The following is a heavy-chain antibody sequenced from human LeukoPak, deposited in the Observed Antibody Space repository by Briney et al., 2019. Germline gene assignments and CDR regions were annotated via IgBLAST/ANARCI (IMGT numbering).Heavy chain of an antibody. CDR1: GYSFTSYA. CDR2: ISAYDGGT. CDR3: ARDPLTSTWFPYYFTLDV. V-gene: IGHV1-18*01. J-gene: IGHJ6*02. Sequence: GASVKVSCKASGYSFTSYAYNWVRQAPGQGLEWMGWISAYDGGTKYAQDLQGRVTMTTDTSTRTAYMELTRLTSDDTAVYYCARDPLTSTWFPYYFTLDVWGQGTTVSVSS. D-gene: IGHD6-13*01.